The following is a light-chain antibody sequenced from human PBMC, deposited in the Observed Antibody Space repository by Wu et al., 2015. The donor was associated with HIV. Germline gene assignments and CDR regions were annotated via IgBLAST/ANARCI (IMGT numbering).Light chain of an antibody. J-gene: IGKJ1*01. Sequence: EIVLTQSPGTLSLSPGERATLSCRASQSVSSYLAWYQQKPGQAPRLLIYDASNRATGIPARFSGSGSGTDFTLTISSLEPEDFAVYYCQQRSNWLTWTFGQGTKVEIK. CDR1: QSVSSY. CDR3: QQRSNWLTWT. CDR2: DAS. V-gene: IGKV3-11*01.